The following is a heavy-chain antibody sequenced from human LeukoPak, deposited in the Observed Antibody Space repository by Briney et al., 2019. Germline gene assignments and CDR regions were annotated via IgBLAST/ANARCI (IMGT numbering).Heavy chain of an antibody. D-gene: IGHD3-9*01. Sequence: GGTLRLSRAASGFTFSTYSMNWVRQAPGNGLEGVSAISGSGRITTYADSVKGLFDSSREHSKNTLYLQMNSLKAEDTAVYYCAKEPEYYDILTGYYETGHLDYWGQGTLVTVSS. CDR2: ISGSGRIT. V-gene: IGHV3-23*01. J-gene: IGHJ4*02. CDR1: GFTFSTYS. CDR3: AKEPEYYDILTGYYETGHLDY.